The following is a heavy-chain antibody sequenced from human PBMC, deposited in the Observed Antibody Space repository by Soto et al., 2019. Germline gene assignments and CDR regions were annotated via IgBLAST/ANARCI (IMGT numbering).Heavy chain of an antibody. J-gene: IGHJ4*02. CDR2: IYYTGST. D-gene: IGHD3-22*01. CDR3: ASSRRGNYYDSSAPFDY. V-gene: IGHV4-30-4*01. Sequence: SETLSLTYTVSGGSISSGDYYWSWIRQPPGKGLEWIGYIYYTGSTYYNPSLKSRVSVSVDTSKNQFSLKLSSVTAADTAVYYCASSRRGNYYDSSAPFDYWGQGTLVTVSS. CDR1: GGSISSGDYY.